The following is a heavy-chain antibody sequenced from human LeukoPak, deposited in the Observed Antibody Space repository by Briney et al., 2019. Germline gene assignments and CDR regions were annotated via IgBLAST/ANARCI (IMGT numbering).Heavy chain of an antibody. J-gene: IGHJ6*03. CDR3: ARGVSITMVRGVNSGPPPRSYYYYYMDV. Sequence: SETLSLTCTVSGGSISSSHYYWGWVRQPPGKGLEWIGEINHSGSTNYNPSLKSRVTISVDTSKNQFSLKLSSVTAADTAVYYCARGVSITMVRGVNSGPPPRSYYYYYMDVWGKGTTVTVSS. V-gene: IGHV4-39*07. CDR1: GGSISSSHYY. CDR2: INHSGST. D-gene: IGHD3-10*01.